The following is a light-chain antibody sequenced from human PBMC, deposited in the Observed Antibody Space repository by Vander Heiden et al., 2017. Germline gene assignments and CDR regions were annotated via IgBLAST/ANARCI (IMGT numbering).Light chain of an antibody. CDR2: DVT. J-gene: IGLJ3*02. Sequence: QSALTQPRSVSGSPGPSVTISCTGTSSDVGGHDLVSWYQQYPGKAPKVLIYDVTKRPSGVPDRFSGAKSGNTASLTISGLQAEDEADYHCYSYAGSYTVVFGGGTTLTV. CDR1: SSDVGGHDL. CDR3: YSYAGSYTVV. V-gene: IGLV2-11*01.